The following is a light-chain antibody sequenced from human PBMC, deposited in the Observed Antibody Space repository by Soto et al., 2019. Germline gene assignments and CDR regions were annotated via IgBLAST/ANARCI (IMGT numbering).Light chain of an antibody. Sequence: EIVMTQSPATLSVSPGERATLSCRASQSVSSNLAWYQQKPGQAPRLRIYGASTRATGIPARFSGSRSGTEFTLTISSLQSEDFAVYYCQQYNNWPRTFGQGTKVEIK. V-gene: IGKV3-15*01. CDR1: QSVSSN. J-gene: IGKJ1*01. CDR3: QQYNNWPRT. CDR2: GAS.